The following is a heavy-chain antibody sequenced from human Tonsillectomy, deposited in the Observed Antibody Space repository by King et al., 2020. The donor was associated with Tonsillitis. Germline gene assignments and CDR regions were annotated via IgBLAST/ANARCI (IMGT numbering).Heavy chain of an antibody. V-gene: IGHV3-49*03. D-gene: IGHD5-12*01. J-gene: IGHJ4*02. CDR1: GFTFGDYA. CDR2: IRSKAYGGTT. Sequence: VQLVESGGGLVQPGRSLRLSCTASGFTFGDYAMSWFRQAPGKGLEWVGFIRSKAYGGTTEYAASVKGRFTISRDDSKSIAYLQMNSLKTEDTAVYYCTREGGWLRPAYWGQGTLVTVSS. CDR3: TREGGWLRPAY.